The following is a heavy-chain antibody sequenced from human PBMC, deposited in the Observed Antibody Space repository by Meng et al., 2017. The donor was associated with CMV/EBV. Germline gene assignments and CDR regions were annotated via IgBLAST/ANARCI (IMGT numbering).Heavy chain of an antibody. V-gene: IGHV3-21*01. Sequence: GGSLRLSCAASGFTFSSYSMNWVRQAPGKGLEWVSSISSSSSYIYYADSVKGRFTISTDNAKNSLYLQMNSLRAEDTAVYYCARVNIVVVPAAIDGSSFSYYGMDVWGQGTTVTVSS. CDR3: ARVNIVVVPAAIDGSSFSYYGMDV. CDR1: GFTFSSYS. D-gene: IGHD2-2*01. J-gene: IGHJ6*02. CDR2: ISSSSSYI.